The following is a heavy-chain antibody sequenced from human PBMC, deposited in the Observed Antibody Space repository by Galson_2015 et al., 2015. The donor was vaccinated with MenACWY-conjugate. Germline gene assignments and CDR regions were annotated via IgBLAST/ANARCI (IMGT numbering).Heavy chain of an antibody. V-gene: IGHV5-51*01. CDR1: GYTFTPYW. CDR2: ISPGDSET. J-gene: IGHJ6*02. Sequence: QSGAEVTKPGESLTISCKGSGYTFTPYWIGWVRQLPGKGLEWMGLISPGDSETRYSPAFQGQVTISADKSISTAYVQWDSLQASDTAMYYCARHPPGGRGMDVWGQGTTVTVSS. CDR3: ARHPPGGRGMDV. D-gene: IGHD1-26*01.